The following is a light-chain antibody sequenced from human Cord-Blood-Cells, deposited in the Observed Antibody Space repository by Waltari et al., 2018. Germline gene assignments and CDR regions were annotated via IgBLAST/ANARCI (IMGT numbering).Light chain of an antibody. CDR2: VVS. Sequence: QSALTQPASVSGSPGQSITISCTGTSSAVGGYNYVSWYQQHPGKAPKLMIYVVSNRPSGVSNRFSGSKSGNTASLTISGLQAEDEADYYCSSYTSSSTWVVGGGTKLTVL. V-gene: IGLV2-14*01. CDR3: SSYTSSSTWV. J-gene: IGLJ3*02. CDR1: SSAVGGYNY.